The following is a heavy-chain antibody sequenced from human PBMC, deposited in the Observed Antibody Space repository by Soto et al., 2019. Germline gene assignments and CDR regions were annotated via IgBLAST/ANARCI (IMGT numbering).Heavy chain of an antibody. V-gene: IGHV3-48*02. CDR3: VREDILGVRSFDY. D-gene: IGHD3-9*01. Sequence: GSLRLSCAASGFTFSGYSVNWVRQAPGKGLEWVSYISSGSKTIYYAESVKGRFTVSRDNARNSQYLQMNSLRDEDTAVYYCVREDILGVRSFDYWGQGTLVTVSS. CDR2: ISSGSKTI. J-gene: IGHJ4*02. CDR1: GFTFSGYS.